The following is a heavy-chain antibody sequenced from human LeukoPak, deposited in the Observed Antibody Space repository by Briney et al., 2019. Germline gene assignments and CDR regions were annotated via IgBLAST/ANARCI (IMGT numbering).Heavy chain of an antibody. CDR2: IYYSGST. V-gene: IGHV4-30-4*01. J-gene: IGHJ5*02. Sequence: SETLSLTCTVSGGSISSGDYYWSWIRQPPGKGLEWIGYIYYSGSTYYNPSLKSRVTISVDTSKNQFSLKLSSVTAADTAVYYCARATLDDILTWNWFDPWGQGTLVTVSS. D-gene: IGHD3-9*01. CDR1: GGSISSGDYY. CDR3: ARATLDDILTWNWFDP.